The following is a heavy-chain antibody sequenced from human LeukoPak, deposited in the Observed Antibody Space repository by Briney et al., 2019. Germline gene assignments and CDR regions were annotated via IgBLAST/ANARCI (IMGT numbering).Heavy chain of an antibody. Sequence: PSETLSLTCTVSGGSISSYYWSWIRQPPGKGLEWIGYIYYNGSTNYNPSLKSRVTISVDTSKNQFSLKLSSVTAADTAVYYCARVAARAYYYYYMDVWGKGTTVTVSS. CDR2: IYYNGST. CDR1: GGSISSYY. J-gene: IGHJ6*03. D-gene: IGHD6-6*01. CDR3: ARVAARAYYYYYMDV. V-gene: IGHV4-59*01.